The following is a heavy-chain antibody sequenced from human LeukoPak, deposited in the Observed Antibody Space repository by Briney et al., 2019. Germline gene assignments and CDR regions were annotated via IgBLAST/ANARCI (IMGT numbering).Heavy chain of an antibody. CDR2: ISSSGSTI. CDR1: GFTFSSYE. D-gene: IGHD1-7*01. J-gene: IGHJ3*02. V-gene: IGHV3-48*03. Sequence: GGSLRLSCAASGFTFSSYEMNWVRQAPGKGLEWISYISSSGSTIYYADSVKGRFTISRDNAKNSLYLQMNSQRAEDTAVYYCARELELFAFDIWGQGTMVTVSS. CDR3: ARELELFAFDI.